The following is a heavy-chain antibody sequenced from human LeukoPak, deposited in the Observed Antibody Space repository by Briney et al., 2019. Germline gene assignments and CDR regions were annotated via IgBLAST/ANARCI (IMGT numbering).Heavy chain of an antibody. D-gene: IGHD2-2*01. CDR3: ARDGLGYCSSTSCYGPSFDY. CDR2: INPSGGST. V-gene: IGHV1-46*01. CDR1: GYTFTSYD. J-gene: IGHJ4*02. Sequence: ASVKVSFKASGYTFTSYDINWVRQATGQGLEWMGIINPSGGSTSYAQKFQGRVTMTRDTSTSTVYMELSSLRSEDTAVYYCARDGLGYCSSTSCYGPSFDYWGQGTLVTVSS.